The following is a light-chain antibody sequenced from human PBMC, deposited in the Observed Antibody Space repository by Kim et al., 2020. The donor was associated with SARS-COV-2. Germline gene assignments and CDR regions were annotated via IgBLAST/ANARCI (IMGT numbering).Light chain of an antibody. Sequence: SYELTQPPSVSVAPGKTARITCGGTNIGTKSVHWYQQRPGQAPVLVIYYDRDRPSGIPERCSGSNAGNTATLTIRRVEAGDEADYSCQVWDTNGDHPVFGGGTQLTVL. CDR1: NIGTKS. J-gene: IGLJ2*01. V-gene: IGLV3-21*04. CDR2: YDR. CDR3: QVWDTNGDHPV.